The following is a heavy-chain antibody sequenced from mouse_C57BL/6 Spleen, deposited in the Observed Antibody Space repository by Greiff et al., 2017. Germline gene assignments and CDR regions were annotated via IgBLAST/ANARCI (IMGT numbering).Heavy chain of an antibody. V-gene: IGHV1-82*01. CDR3: AREGTGTYYFDY. CDR2: IYPGDGDT. D-gene: IGHD4-1*01. CDR1: GYAFSSSW. Sequence: QVQLKQSGPELVKPGASVKISCKASGYAFSSSWMNWVKQRPGKGLEWIGRIYPGDGDTTYNGKFKGKATLTADKSSSTAYMQLISLTSEDSAVYFCAREGTGTYYFDYWGQGTTLTVSS. J-gene: IGHJ2*01.